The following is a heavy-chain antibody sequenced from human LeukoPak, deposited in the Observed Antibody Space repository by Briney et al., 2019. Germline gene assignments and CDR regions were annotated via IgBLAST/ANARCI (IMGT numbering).Heavy chain of an antibody. Sequence: PSETLSLTCTVSGGSISSYYWSWIRQPAGKGLEWIGRIYTSGSTNYNPSLKSRVTISVDTSKNQFSLKLSSVTAADTAVYYCARDPTTVKTTGYFDYWGQGTLVTVSS. CDR2: IYTSGST. D-gene: IGHD4-17*01. CDR3: ARDPTTVKTTGYFDY. V-gene: IGHV4-4*07. CDR1: GGSISSYY. J-gene: IGHJ4*02.